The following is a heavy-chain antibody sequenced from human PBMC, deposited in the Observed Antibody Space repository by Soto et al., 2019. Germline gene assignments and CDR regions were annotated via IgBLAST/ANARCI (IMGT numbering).Heavy chain of an antibody. CDR2: IDWADDK. Sequence: SGPTLVNPTQTLTLTCAFSGFSLGSTGMCVSWIRQPPGRALEWLALIDWADDKYYSTSLKTRLTISKDASINQVVLTMADMDPADTAIYYCARVVAAGAYYYYGMDVWGPGTTVTVSS. CDR1: GFSLGSTGMC. J-gene: IGHJ6*02. V-gene: IGHV2-70*12. CDR3: ARVVAAGAYYYYGMDV. D-gene: IGHD2-2*01.